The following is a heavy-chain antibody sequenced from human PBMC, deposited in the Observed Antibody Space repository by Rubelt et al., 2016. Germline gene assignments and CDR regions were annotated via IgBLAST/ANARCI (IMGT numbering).Heavy chain of an antibody. CDR1: GFIVSSIY. CDR2: LYSDGNT. J-gene: IGHJ4*02. V-gene: IGHV3-66*01. Sequence: EVQLVESGGGLIQPGGSLRLSCAVSGFIVSSIYMSWVRQAPGKGLEWVSVLYSDGNTYYPDSLRGRFTISRDNSKNTLYLQMNSLRAEDTAVYYCVRDPWDYWGQGTLVTVSS. CDR3: VRDPWDY.